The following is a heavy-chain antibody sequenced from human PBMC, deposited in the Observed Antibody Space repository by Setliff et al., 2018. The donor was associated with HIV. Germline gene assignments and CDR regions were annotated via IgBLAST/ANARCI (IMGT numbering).Heavy chain of an antibody. V-gene: IGHV4-4*02. Sequence: PSETLSLTCAVSGGSISSNNWWSWVSQPQGKGLEWIGEIYHSGSTNYNPSLKSRVSISVDKSKNQFSLKLSSETAADTAVYYCARGWGWNDDESSGRPQYAFDIWGQGTMVTVSS. D-gene: IGHD3-22*01. CDR2: IYHSGST. CDR1: GGSISSNNW. J-gene: IGHJ3*02. CDR3: ARGWGWNDDESSGRPQYAFDI.